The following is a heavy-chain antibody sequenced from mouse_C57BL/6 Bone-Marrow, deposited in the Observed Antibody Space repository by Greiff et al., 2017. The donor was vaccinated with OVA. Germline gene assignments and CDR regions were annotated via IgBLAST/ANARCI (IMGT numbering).Heavy chain of an antibody. CDR1: GYTFTSYG. D-gene: IGHD2-4*01. V-gene: IGHV1-81*01. J-gene: IGHJ4*01. Sequence: QVQLQQSGAELARPGASVKLSCKASGYTFTSYGISWVKQRTGQGLEWIGEIYPRSGNTYYNEKFKGKATLTADKSSSTAYMELSSLTSEDSAVYCCARNYDDDGFYAMDYWGQGTSVTVSS. CDR2: IYPRSGNT. CDR3: ARNYDDDGFYAMDY.